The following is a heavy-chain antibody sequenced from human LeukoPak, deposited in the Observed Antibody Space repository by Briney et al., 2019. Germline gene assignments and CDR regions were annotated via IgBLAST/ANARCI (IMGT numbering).Heavy chain of an antibody. CDR3: AKLMTTVTTTFDY. V-gene: IGHV3-23*01. Sequence: GGSLRLSCAASGFTFSSSAMSWIRQAPGKGLEWVSASSGSGGTTYYADSVKGRFTISRDNSNNTLYLQMNGLRAEDTAVYYCAKLMTTVTTTFDYWGQGTLVTASS. CDR1: GFTFSSSA. D-gene: IGHD4-17*01. J-gene: IGHJ4*02. CDR2: SSGSGGTT.